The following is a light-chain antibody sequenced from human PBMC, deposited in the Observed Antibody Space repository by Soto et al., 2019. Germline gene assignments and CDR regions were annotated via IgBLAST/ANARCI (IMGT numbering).Light chain of an antibody. Sequence: EIVITQSPLSLPVTPGEPASISCRSSQCLLHSNGYNYLAWYLQKPGQSPQXXIYLSSNRASGVPDRFSGSGSGTDYTLKISRLQAEDAGVYYCMQRLQTPWTFGQGTKVDIK. CDR2: LSS. CDR1: QCLLHSNGYNY. V-gene: IGKV2-28*01. CDR3: MQRLQTPWT. J-gene: IGKJ1*01.